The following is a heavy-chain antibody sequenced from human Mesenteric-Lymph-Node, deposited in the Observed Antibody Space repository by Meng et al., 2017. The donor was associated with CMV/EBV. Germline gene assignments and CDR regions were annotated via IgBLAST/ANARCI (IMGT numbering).Heavy chain of an antibody. V-gene: IGHV1-2*02. Sequence: ASVKVSCKTSGYTFTGHYMHWVRQAPGRGLEWMGWINPNSGGTNYAQKFQGRVTMTRDTSISTAYMELSRLRSDDTAVYYCARAPRGGYNDYWGQGTLVTVSS. CDR1: GYTFTGHY. CDR2: INPNSGGT. D-gene: IGHD5-24*01. CDR3: ARAPRGGYNDY. J-gene: IGHJ4*02.